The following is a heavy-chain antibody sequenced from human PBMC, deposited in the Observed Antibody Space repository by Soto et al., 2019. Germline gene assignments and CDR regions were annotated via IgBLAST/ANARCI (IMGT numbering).Heavy chain of an antibody. Sequence: SQTLSLTCAISGDSVSGNSAAWNWIRQSPSRGLEWLGRTYYRSKWYNDYSVSVKSRITVTPDTSKNQFSLHLKSVTPEDTAVYYCAREDCSGGSCYPGGGAFDIWGQGTMVTVSS. D-gene: IGHD2-15*01. CDR2: TYYRSKWYN. V-gene: IGHV6-1*01. J-gene: IGHJ3*02. CDR1: GDSVSGNSAA. CDR3: AREDCSGGSCYPGGGAFDI.